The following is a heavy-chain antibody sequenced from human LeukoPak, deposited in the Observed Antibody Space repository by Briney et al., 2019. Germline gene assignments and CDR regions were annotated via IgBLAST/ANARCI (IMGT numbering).Heavy chain of an antibody. V-gene: IGHV3-33*06. Sequence: GGSLRLSCAASGFTFSSYGMHWVRQAPGKGLEWVAVIWYDGSNKYYADSVKGRFTISRDNSKNTLYLQMSSLRAEDTAVYYCAKDRRPDYYDSSGFIDYWGQGTLVTVSS. CDR2: IWYDGSNK. CDR3: AKDRRPDYYDSSGFIDY. CDR1: GFTFSSYG. D-gene: IGHD3-22*01. J-gene: IGHJ4*02.